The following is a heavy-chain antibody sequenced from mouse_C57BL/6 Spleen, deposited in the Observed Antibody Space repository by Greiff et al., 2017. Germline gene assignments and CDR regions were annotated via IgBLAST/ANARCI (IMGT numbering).Heavy chain of an antibody. CDR3: ASPGSSYDAWFAY. D-gene: IGHD1-1*01. V-gene: IGHV7-3*01. CDR1: GFTFTDYY. CDR2: IRNKANGYTT. J-gene: IGHJ3*01. Sequence: EVHLVESGGGLVQPGGSLSLSCAASGFTFTDYYMSWVRQPPGKALEWLGFIRNKANGYTTEYSASVKGRFTISRDNSQSILYLQMNALRAEDSATYYCASPGSSYDAWFAYWGQGTLVTVSA.